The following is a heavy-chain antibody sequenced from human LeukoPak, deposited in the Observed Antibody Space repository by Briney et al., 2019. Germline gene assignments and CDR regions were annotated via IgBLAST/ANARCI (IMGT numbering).Heavy chain of an antibody. J-gene: IGHJ4*02. CDR3: ARAVVPADRPGYYFDY. D-gene: IGHD2-2*02. CDR2: IYPSEST. Sequence: KPSETLSLTCTVSGGSIRSYYWTWIRQPAGKGLEWIGRIYPSESTNYNPSLKSRVTMSADTSKNQFSLKLSSVTAADTAVYYCARAVVPADRPGYYFDYWGRGTLVTVSS. CDR1: GGSIRSYY. V-gene: IGHV4-4*07.